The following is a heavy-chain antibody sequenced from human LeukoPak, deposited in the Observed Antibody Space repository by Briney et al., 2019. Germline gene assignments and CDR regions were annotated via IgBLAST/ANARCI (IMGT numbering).Heavy chain of an antibody. J-gene: IGHJ6*03. CDR2: IYTSGST. V-gene: IGHV4-4*09. Sequence: SETLSLTCTVSGGSISSYYWSWIRQPPGKGLEWIGYIYTSGSTNCNPSLKSRITISVDTSKNQFSLKLSSVTAADTAVYYCARTNYDTASDYYYYYYMDVWGKGTTVTVSS. D-gene: IGHD3-22*01. CDR1: GGSISSYY. CDR3: ARTNYDTASDYYYYYYMDV.